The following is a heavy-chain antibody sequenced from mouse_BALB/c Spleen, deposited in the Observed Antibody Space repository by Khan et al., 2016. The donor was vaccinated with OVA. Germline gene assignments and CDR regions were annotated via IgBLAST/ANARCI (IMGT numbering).Heavy chain of an antibody. D-gene: IGHD2-3*01. Sequence: VQLKESGPGLVKPSQSLSLTCTVTGYSITSDYAWNWLRQFPGNILEWMGYISYSGSTSYNPSLKSRISITRDTSKNQFFLQLNSVTTEDTATYYCARDGSRYNYAMDYGGQGTAVTVSS. J-gene: IGHJ4*01. CDR2: ISYSGST. V-gene: IGHV3-2*02. CDR3: ARDGSRYNYAMDY. CDR1: GYSITSDYA.